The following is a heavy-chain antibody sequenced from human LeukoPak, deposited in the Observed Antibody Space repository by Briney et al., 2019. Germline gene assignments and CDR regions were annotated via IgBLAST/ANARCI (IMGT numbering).Heavy chain of an antibody. CDR3: AVSGRFDY. Sequence: ASETLSLTCTVSGGSMSPYHWGWIRQPPGKGLEWTGYIYYSGSTNYNPSLNSRVTISVDTSKNQFSLRLSSVTAADTAIYARAVSGRFDYWGQGTLVTVPS. D-gene: IGHD6-19*01. V-gene: IGHV4-59*08. J-gene: IGHJ4*02. CDR1: GGSMSPYH. CDR2: IYYSGST.